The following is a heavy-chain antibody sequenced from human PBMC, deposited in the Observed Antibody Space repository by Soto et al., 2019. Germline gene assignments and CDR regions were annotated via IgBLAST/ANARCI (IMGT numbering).Heavy chain of an antibody. V-gene: IGHV2-5*01. CDR2: IYWNDDK. D-gene: IGHD5-18*01. J-gene: IGHJ5*02. CDR1: GFSLRNSGVG. CDR3: AHKLDTVDWFDP. Sequence: QITLKESGPTLVKPTQTLTLTCTFSGFSLRNSGVGVGWIRQPLGKALEWVALIYWNDDKRYSPSLKSRLSITKEDSKNQVVLTMTNVDPADTATYYCAHKLDTVDWFDPWGQGTLVTVSS.